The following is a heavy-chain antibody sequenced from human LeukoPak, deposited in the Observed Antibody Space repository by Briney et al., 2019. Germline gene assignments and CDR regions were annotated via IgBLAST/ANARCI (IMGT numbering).Heavy chain of an antibody. CDR2: IIPIFGTA. CDR3: ARNVQWLAYYFDY. V-gene: IGHV1-69*05. D-gene: IGHD6-19*01. Sequence: GSSVKVSCKASGGTFSSYAISWVRQAPGQGLEWMGRIIPIFGTANYAQKFQGRVTITTDKSTSTAYMELSSLRSEDTAVYYCARNVQWLAYYFDYWGQGTLVTVSS. J-gene: IGHJ4*02. CDR1: GGTFSSYA.